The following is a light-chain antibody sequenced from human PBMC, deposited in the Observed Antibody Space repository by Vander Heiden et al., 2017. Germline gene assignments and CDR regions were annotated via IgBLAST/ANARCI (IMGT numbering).Light chain of an antibody. CDR3: QQYNSYSRT. Sequence: IHMTHSPSTLSPSVGDRVTIPCRASPRSSSWLAWYQQKPGKAPRLLIYEASSLESGVPSRFSGSGSGTEFTLTISSLEPDDFAAYCCQQYNSYSRTFGQGTKVEIK. V-gene: IGKV1-5*03. J-gene: IGKJ1*01. CDR2: EAS. CDR1: PRSSSW.